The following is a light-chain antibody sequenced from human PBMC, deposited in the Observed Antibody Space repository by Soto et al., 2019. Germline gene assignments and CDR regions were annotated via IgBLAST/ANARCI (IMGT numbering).Light chain of an antibody. J-gene: IGLJ3*02. V-gene: IGLV2-8*01. CDR2: EVT. CDR1: SSDSGAYNY. Sequence: QSALTQPPSASGAPGQSVTISCTGTSSDSGAYNYVSWYQQHAGKAPQLVIYEVTKRPSGVPDRFSGSKSANTASRTVSGLQAEEEADYYCSSFASSNPWVFGGGTNLPV. CDR3: SSFASSNPWV.